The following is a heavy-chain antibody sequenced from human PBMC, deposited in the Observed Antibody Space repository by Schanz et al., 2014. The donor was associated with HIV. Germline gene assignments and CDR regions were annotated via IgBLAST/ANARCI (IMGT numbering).Heavy chain of an antibody. V-gene: IGHV1-2*02. Sequence: QVQLVQSGAEVKNPGASVKVSCKASGYTFTGYYMHWVRQAPGQGLEWMGWINPNSGGTNYAQKFQGRVTMTTDTSTSTAYMELRSLRSDDTAVYYCAREKTTLNWFDPWGQGTLVTVSS. J-gene: IGHJ5*02. D-gene: IGHD4-4*01. CDR3: AREKTTLNWFDP. CDR1: GYTFTGYY. CDR2: INPNSGGT.